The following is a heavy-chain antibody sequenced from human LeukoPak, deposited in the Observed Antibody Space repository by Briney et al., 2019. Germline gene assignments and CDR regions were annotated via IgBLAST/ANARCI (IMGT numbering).Heavy chain of an antibody. CDR2: IYYSGST. CDR3: ARDGLSPVVPNCSSTSCYDYYYGMDV. V-gene: IGHV4-30-4*01. CDR1: GGSISSGDYY. Sequence: SETLSLTRTVSGGSISSGDYYWSWIRQPPGKGLEWIGYIYYSGSTYYNPSLKSRVTISVDTSKNQFSLKLSSVTAADTAVYYCARDGLSPVVPNCSSTSCYDYYYGMDVWGQGTTVTVSS. D-gene: IGHD2-2*01. J-gene: IGHJ6*02.